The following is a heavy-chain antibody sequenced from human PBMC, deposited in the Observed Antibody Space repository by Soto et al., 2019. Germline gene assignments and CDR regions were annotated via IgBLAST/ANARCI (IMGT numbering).Heavy chain of an antibody. CDR3: ARDWGSSGWPN. Sequence: ALSLTCNVSGHSLSSGGYYWSWIRQHPGKGLEWVGYIYFTGTTLYNPSLKSRLAISVDTSKNQFSLKLTSVTAADTAVYYCARDWGSSGWPNWGQGVLVTVSS. CDR1: GHSLSSGGYY. V-gene: IGHV4-31*03. J-gene: IGHJ4*02. D-gene: IGHD6-19*01. CDR2: IYFTGTT.